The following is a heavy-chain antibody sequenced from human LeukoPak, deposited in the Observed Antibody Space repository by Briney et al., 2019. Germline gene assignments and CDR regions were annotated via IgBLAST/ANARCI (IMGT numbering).Heavy chain of an antibody. CDR1: GFTFSSYA. CDR3: AKAVASTLLSFDS. J-gene: IGHJ4*02. Sequence: GGSLRLSCAASGFTFSSYAMHWVRQAPGKGLEWVAVISYDGSNKYYADSVKGRFTISRDNSKNTLYLQMNSLRAEDTAVYYCAKAVASTLLSFDSWGQGTLVTVSS. CDR2: ISYDGSNK. D-gene: IGHD6-19*01. V-gene: IGHV3-30-3*01.